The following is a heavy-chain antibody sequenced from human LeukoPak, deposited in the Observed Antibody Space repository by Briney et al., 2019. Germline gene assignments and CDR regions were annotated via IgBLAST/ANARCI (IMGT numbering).Heavy chain of an antibody. CDR1: GFTFSSYA. Sequence: PGRSLRLSCAASGFTFSSYAMHWVRQAPGKGLEWVAVISYDGSNKYYADSVKGRFTISRDNSKNTLYLQMNSLRAEDTAVYYCARDELADGYYFDYWGQGTLVTVSS. CDR2: ISYDGSNK. J-gene: IGHJ4*02. V-gene: IGHV3-30-3*01. CDR3: ARDELADGYYFDY. D-gene: IGHD5-24*01.